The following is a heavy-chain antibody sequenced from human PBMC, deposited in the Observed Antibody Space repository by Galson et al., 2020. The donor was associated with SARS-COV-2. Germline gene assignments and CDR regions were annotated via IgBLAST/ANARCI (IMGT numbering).Heavy chain of an antibody. Sequence: SETLSLTCAVYVGSFSDYYWTWIRQPPGKGLEWIGEISHSGSTNYNPSLKSRVTISVDTSKNQFSLRLTSVTAAETAVYYCARRADSSSWFGFDYWGQGTLVTVSS. V-gene: IGHV4-34*01. J-gene: IGHJ4*02. CDR2: ISHSGST. CDR3: ARRADSSSWFGFDY. CDR1: VGSFSDYY. D-gene: IGHD6-13*01.